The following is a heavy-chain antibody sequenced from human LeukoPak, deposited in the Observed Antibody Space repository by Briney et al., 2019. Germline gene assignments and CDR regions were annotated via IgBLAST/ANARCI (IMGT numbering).Heavy chain of an antibody. CDR1: GFTFSSYA. D-gene: IGHD6-13*01. Sequence: GGSLRLSCAASGFTFSSYAMSWVRQAPGEGLEWVSAISGSGGSTYYADSVKGRFTISRDNSKNTLYLQMNSLRAEDTAVYYCAKDAWSSSAGGNFDYWGQGTLVTVSS. CDR2: ISGSGGST. J-gene: IGHJ4*02. CDR3: AKDAWSSSAGGNFDY. V-gene: IGHV3-23*01.